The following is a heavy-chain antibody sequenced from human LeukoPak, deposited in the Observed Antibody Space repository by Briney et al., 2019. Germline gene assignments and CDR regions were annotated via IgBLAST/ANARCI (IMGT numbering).Heavy chain of an antibody. Sequence: GGSLRLSCAASGFTFSSYGMHWVRQAPGKGLEWVAVISYDGSNKYYADSVKGRFTISRDNSKNTLYLQMNSLRAEDTAVYYCAKDGSKLYYYGSGSYPTLIDYWGQGTLVTVSS. D-gene: IGHD3-10*01. V-gene: IGHV3-30*18. CDR2: ISYDGSNK. J-gene: IGHJ4*02. CDR1: GFTFSSYG. CDR3: AKDGSKLYYYGSGSYPTLIDY.